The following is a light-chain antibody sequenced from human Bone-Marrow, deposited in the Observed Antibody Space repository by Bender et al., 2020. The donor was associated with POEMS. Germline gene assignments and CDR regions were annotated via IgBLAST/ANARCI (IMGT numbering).Light chain of an antibody. CDR3: SSYAGSNNVV. CDR1: SSDVGSYTL. Sequence: QSALTQPASVSGSPGQSITISCTGTSSDVGSYTLVSWYQQHPGEAPKLIIYEDTLRPSGVSNRFSGSKSGNTASLTISGVQAEDEADYYCSSYAGSNNVVFGGGTKLTVL. V-gene: IGLV2-14*02. J-gene: IGLJ2*01. CDR2: EDT.